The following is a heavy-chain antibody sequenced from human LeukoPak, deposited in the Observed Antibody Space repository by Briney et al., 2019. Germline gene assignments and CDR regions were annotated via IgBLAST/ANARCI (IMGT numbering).Heavy chain of an antibody. D-gene: IGHD2-2*01. Sequence: GGSLRLSCVASGFPFSSYWMTWVRQAPGKGLEWVANIKQDGSKKSYVDSVKGRFTISRDNSKNTLYLQMNSLRAEDTAIYYCAKDYCSSTSCPQKDWGQGTLVTVSS. CDR2: IKQDGSKK. J-gene: IGHJ4*02. CDR1: GFPFSSYW. V-gene: IGHV3-7*03. CDR3: AKDYCSSTSCPQKD.